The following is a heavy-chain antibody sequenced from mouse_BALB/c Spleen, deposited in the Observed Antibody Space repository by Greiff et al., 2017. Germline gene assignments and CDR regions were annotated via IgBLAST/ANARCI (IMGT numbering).Heavy chain of an antibody. D-gene: IGHD1-1*02. CDR3: ARKLWDYAMDY. V-gene: IGHV3-6*02. CDR1: GYSITSGYY. Sequence: EVKLMESGPGLVKPSQSLSLTCSVTGYSITSGYYWNWIRQFPGNKLEWMGYISYDGSNNYNPSLKNRISITRDTSKNQFFLKLNSVTTEDTATYYCARKLWDYAMDYWGQGTSVTVSS. J-gene: IGHJ4*01. CDR2: ISYDGSN.